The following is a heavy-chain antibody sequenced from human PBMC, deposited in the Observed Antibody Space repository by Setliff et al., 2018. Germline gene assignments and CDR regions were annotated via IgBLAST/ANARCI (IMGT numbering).Heavy chain of an antibody. J-gene: IGHJ3*02. CDR3: AREVVNPISSDAFDI. V-gene: IGHV4-30-4*08. CDR1: GGSISSDNDL. CDR2: IDYRGRA. Sequence: PSENLSLTCTVSGGSISSDNDLWSWLRQSPGKGLEWIAYIDYRGRAYYTPSLKSRVSISVDTSKNQFSLRLSSVTAADTAVYYCAREVVNPISSDAFDIWGQGTMVTVSS. D-gene: IGHD2-2*01.